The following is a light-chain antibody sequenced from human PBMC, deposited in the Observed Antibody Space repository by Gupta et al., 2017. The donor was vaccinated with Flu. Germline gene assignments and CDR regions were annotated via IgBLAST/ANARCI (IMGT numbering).Light chain of an antibody. V-gene: IGLV1-44*01. CDR3: AAWDDGLNGWV. Sequence: QSVLTQPPSASGSPGQRVTISCSGRSSNIGRSSVNWYQHLPGTAPKLLIYTNNQRPSGVPDRSSAAKSGTSASLAISGLQSEDEADYFCAAWDDGLNGWVFGGGTKLTVL. CDR2: TNN. J-gene: IGLJ3*02. CDR1: SSNIGRSS.